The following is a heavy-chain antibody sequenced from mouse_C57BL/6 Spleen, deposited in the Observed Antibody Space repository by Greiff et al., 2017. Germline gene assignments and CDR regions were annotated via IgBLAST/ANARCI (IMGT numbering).Heavy chain of an antibody. CDR3: AREYDDDGFAY. Sequence: QVQLQQPGTELVKPGASVKLSCMASGYTFTNYWMHWVQQRPGQGLEWIGNIIPSNGGTHYNEKFKSKATLTVDKSSSTAYMQLSSLTFEDSAVYYCAREYDDDGFAYWGQGTLVTVSA. CDR1: GYTFTNYW. J-gene: IGHJ3*01. V-gene: IGHV1-53*01. D-gene: IGHD2-4*01. CDR2: IIPSNGGT.